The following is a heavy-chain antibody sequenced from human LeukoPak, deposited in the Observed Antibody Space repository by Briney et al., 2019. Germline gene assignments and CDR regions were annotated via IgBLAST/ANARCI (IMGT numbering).Heavy chain of an antibody. V-gene: IGHV5-51*01. D-gene: IGHD5-12*01. CDR2: IYPGDSDT. Sequence: PGESLKISCKGSGYSFINYWIGWVRQMPGKGLEWMGIIYPGDSDTRYSPSFQGHVTISAGKSISTAYLQWSALKASDTAIYYCARGLGTVARFDYWGQGTLVTVSS. J-gene: IGHJ4*02. CDR1: GYSFINYW. CDR3: ARGLGTVARFDY.